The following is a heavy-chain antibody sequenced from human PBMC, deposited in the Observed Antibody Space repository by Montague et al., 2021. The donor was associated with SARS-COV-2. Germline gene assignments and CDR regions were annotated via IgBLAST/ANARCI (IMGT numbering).Heavy chain of an antibody. CDR2: IYYSGST. V-gene: IGHV4-39*01. CDR1: GGSIRTSSYY. J-gene: IGHJ3*02. Sequence: SETLSLTCTVSGGSIRTSSYYWGWIRQPPGKGLDWIGSIYYSGSTYYNPSLKSRVTISVDTSKNQFSLKLSSVTAADTAVYHCAMRGGALDAFDIWGQGTMVIVSS. D-gene: IGHD4-17*01. CDR3: AMRGGALDAFDI.